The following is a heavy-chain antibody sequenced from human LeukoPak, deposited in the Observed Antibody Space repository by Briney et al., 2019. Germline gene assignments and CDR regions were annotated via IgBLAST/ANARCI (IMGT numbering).Heavy chain of an antibody. CDR1: GFTFSSYW. D-gene: IGHD5-18*01. CDR2: MNQDGSEK. J-gene: IGHJ4*02. V-gene: IGHV3-7*05. CDR3: ARGAYTYVY. Sequence: GGSLRLPCAASGFTFSSYWMSWVRQAPGQGLEWVANMNQDGSEKYYVDSVKGRFTISRDNAKNSLYLQMNSLRAGDTAAYYCARGAYTYVYWGQGTLVTVSS.